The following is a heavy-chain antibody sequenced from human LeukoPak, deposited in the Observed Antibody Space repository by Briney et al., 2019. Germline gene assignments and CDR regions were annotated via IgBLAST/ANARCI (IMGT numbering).Heavy chain of an antibody. Sequence: GGSLRLSCAASGFTFSSYSMNWVRQAPGKGLEWVSSISSSSSYIYYAGSVKGRFTISRDNAKNSLYLQMNSLRAEDTAVYYCARDGGGYSGYDPDYWGQGTLVTVSS. J-gene: IGHJ4*02. D-gene: IGHD5-12*01. CDR3: ARDGGGYSGYDPDY. V-gene: IGHV3-21*01. CDR2: ISSSSSYI. CDR1: GFTFSSYS.